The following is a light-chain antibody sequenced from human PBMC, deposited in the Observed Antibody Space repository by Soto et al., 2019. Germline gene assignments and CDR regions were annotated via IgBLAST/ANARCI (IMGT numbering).Light chain of an antibody. V-gene: IGLV1-40*01. CDR2: GNI. CDR3: QSYDSSLVAWV. J-gene: IGLJ3*02. CDR1: SSNLGTGYD. Sequence: QSVLTQPPSVSGAPGQRVTIPCTGNSSNLGTGYDVNWYQQLPQTAPKLLIYGNINRPSGVADRFSGSKSGTSAALAITGIQAEDEADYFCQSYDSSLVAWVFGGGTKLTVL.